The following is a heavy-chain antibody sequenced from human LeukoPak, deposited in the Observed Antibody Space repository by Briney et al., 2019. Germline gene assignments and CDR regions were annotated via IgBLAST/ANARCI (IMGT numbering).Heavy chain of an antibody. CDR3: ARGLYGSGSYNHPVGY. J-gene: IGHJ4*02. Sequence: SVTASCKASGGTFSSYAISWVRQAPGQGLEWMGGIIPIFGTANYAQKFQGRVTITADESTSTAYMELSSLRSEDTAVYYCARGLYGSGSYNHPVGYWGQGTLVTVSS. CDR2: IIPIFGTA. CDR1: GGTFSSYA. V-gene: IGHV1-69*13. D-gene: IGHD3-10*01.